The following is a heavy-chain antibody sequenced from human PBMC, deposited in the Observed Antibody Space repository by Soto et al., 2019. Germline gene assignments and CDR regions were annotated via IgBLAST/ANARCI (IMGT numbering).Heavy chain of an antibody. J-gene: IGHJ3*02. Sequence: SVKVSCKASGGTFSSYAISWVRQAPGQGLEWMGGIIPIFGTANYAQKFQGRVTITADESTSTAYMELSSLRSEDTAVYYCASLPYYYDSSGYNDAFDIWGQGTMV. CDR2: IIPIFGTA. CDR3: ASLPYYYDSSGYNDAFDI. CDR1: GGTFSSYA. D-gene: IGHD3-22*01. V-gene: IGHV1-69*13.